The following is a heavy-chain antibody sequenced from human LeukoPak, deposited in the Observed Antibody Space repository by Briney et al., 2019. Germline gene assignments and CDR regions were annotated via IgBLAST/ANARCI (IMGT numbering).Heavy chain of an antibody. V-gene: IGHV4-34*01. CDR1: GGSFSGYY. D-gene: IGHD5-18*01. CDR3: ARVRLNSYGSQVHWFDP. Sequence: PSETLSLTCAVYGGSFSGYYWSWIRQPPGKGLEWIGEINHSGSTNYNPSLKGRVTISVDTSKNQFSLKLSSVTAADTAVYYCARVRLNSYGSQVHWFDPWGQGTLVTVSS. J-gene: IGHJ5*02. CDR2: INHSGST.